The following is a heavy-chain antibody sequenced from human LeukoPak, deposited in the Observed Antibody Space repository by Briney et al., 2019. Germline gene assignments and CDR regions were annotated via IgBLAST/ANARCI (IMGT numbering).Heavy chain of an antibody. CDR1: GFTFSSYS. Sequence: GGSLRLSCAASGFTFSSYSMNWVRQAPGKGLEWVSSISSSSSYIYYADSVKGRFTISRDNAKNSLYLQMNSLRAEDTAVYYCARDSGAFESNTFGELFYWGQGTLVTVSS. J-gene: IGHJ4*02. V-gene: IGHV3-21*01. D-gene: IGHD3-10*01. CDR2: ISSSSSYI. CDR3: ARDSGAFESNTFGELFY.